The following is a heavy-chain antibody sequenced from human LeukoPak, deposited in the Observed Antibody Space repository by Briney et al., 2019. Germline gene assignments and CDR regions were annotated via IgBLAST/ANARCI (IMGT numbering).Heavy chain of an antibody. D-gene: IGHD3-10*01. CDR2: IYYSGSA. J-gene: IGHJ5*02. Sequence: SETLSLTCTVSGGSIRSSSYYWGWIRQPPGKGLEWIGIIYYSGSANYNPSLKSRVTISVDTSKNQFSLKLSSVTAADTAVYYCARHRFGSGNKNWFDPWGQGTLVTVSS. CDR3: ARHRFGSGNKNWFDP. CDR1: GGSIRSSSYY. V-gene: IGHV4-39*01.